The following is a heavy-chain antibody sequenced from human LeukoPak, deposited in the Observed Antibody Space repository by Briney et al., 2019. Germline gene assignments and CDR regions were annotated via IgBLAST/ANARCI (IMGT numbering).Heavy chain of an antibody. D-gene: IGHD2-21*02. CDR2: INPNSGDT. V-gene: IGHV1-2*02. J-gene: IGHJ5*02. CDR1: GYTFTGYS. Sequence: ASVRVSCKASGYTFTGYSIHWVRQAPGQGLEWMGCINPNSGDTNYPQKFQDRVTLSRDTSISTAYMELTDLRGDDTAMYYCARPNGDYYNWFDPWGQGTLVTVSS. CDR3: ARPNGDYYNWFDP.